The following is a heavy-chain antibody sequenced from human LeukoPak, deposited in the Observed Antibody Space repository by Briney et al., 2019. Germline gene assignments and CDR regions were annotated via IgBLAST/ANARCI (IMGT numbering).Heavy chain of an antibody. J-gene: IGHJ4*02. D-gene: IGHD3-10*01. CDR2: IKSDGSAS. V-gene: IGHV3-74*01. Sequence: GGSLRLSCAASGLTFSSYWMHWVRQAPGKGLVWVSRIKSDGSASSYADSVKGRFTISRDNAENTVYLQMNSLRAEDTAIYYCFIIKAGGGQGTLVTVSS. CDR1: GLTFSSYW. CDR3: FIIKAG.